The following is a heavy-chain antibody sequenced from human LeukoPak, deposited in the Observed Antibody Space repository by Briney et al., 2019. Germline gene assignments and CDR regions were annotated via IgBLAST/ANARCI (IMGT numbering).Heavy chain of an antibody. CDR1: GGSIRSNSYW. V-gene: IGHV4-39*01. Sequence: SETLSLTWIVSGGSIRSNSYWWGWIRQPPGKGLEWIGSIYYGGSTYYSPSLKSRVSISVDTSKNQFSLKLSSVTAADTAVYYCARLHDYGDYYADHWGQGTLVTVSS. CDR2: IYYGGST. CDR3: ARLHDYGDYYADH. D-gene: IGHD4-17*01. J-gene: IGHJ5*02.